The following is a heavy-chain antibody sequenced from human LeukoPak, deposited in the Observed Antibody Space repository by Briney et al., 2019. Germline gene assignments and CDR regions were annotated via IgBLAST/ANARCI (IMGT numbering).Heavy chain of an antibody. CDR2: NSGSGGGT. Sequence: QPGGSLRLSCAASGFTFSSYGMHWVRQAPGKGLEWVSANSGSGGGTYYADSVKGRFTISRDNSKNTLYLQMNSLRAEDTAVYYCAKRGVTGYKEGFDYWGQGTLVTVSS. D-gene: IGHD3-9*01. CDR3: AKRGVTGYKEGFDY. V-gene: IGHV3-23*01. J-gene: IGHJ4*02. CDR1: GFTFSSYG.